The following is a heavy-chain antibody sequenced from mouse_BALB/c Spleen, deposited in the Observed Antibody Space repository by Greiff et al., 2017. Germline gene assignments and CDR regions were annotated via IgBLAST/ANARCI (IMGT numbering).Heavy chain of an antibody. CDR3: ARAGYYYAMDY. J-gene: IGHJ4*01. Sequence: VQLQQSGTVLARPGASVKMSCKASGYTFTSYWMHWVKQRPGQGLEWIGAIYPGNSDTSYNQKFKGKAKLTAVTSTSTAYMQLSSLTSDDSAVYFCARAGYYYAMDYWGQGTSVTVSS. CDR2: IYPGNSDT. CDR1: GYTFTSYW. V-gene: IGHV1-5*01.